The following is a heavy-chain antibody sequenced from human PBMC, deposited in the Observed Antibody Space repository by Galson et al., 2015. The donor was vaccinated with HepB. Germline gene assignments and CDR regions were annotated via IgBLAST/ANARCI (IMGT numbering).Heavy chain of an antibody. CDR3: ASVYGSGSYRSNWFDP. J-gene: IGHJ5*02. CDR1: GYTFTRYA. Sequence: SVKVSCKASGYTFTRYAMIWVRQAPGQGLEWMGWINTNTGNPTYAQAFTGRFVFSLDTSVGTAYLQISSLKAEDTAVYYCASVYGSGSYRSNWFDPWGQGTLVTVSS. CDR2: INTNTGNP. V-gene: IGHV7-4-1*02. D-gene: IGHD3-10*01.